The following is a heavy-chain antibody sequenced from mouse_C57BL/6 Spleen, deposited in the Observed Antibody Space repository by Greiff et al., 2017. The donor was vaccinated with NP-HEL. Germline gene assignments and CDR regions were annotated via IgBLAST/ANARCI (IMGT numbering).Heavy chain of an antibody. Sequence: QVQLQQSGAELARPGASVKLSCKASGYTFTSYGISWVKQRTGQGLEWIGEIYPRSGNTYYNEKFKGKATLTADKSSSTAYMELRSLTSEDSAVYFCARGVTTVVAGNAKDYWGQGTSVTVST. J-gene: IGHJ4*01. CDR2: IYPRSGNT. D-gene: IGHD1-1*01. CDR3: ARGVTTVVAGNAKDY. CDR1: GYTFTSYG. V-gene: IGHV1-81*01.